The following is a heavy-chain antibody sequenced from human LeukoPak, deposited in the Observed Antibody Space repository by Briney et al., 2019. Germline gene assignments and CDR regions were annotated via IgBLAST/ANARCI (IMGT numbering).Heavy chain of an antibody. Sequence: GGSLRLSCVASGFSIRNYWMTWVRQAPGKGLEWVANIKQDGSEKDYVDSVKGRFTSSRDNAKNSLYLQMHSPRADEKAVYYCARGYWNFDIWGRGTQVPVSS. V-gene: IGHV3-7*01. CDR3: ARGYWNFDI. CDR1: GFSIRNYW. J-gene: IGHJ2*01. CDR2: IKQDGSEK.